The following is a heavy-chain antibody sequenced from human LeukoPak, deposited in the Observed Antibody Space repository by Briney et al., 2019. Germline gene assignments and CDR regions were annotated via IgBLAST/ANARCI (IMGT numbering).Heavy chain of an antibody. V-gene: IGHV3-7*01. J-gene: IGHJ6*03. D-gene: IGHD3-10*01. Sequence: VWSVRLSCAASGFTFSSYWMSWVRQAPGKGLEWVANVKEDGCEKYYVDSVKGRFTISRDHAKNSLYLQMNSLRAEDTAVYYCARVYYYGSGSYPIYYYYYYMDVWGKGTTVTDSS. CDR3: ARVYYYGSGSYPIYYYYYYMDV. CDR1: GFTFSSYW. CDR2: VKEDGCEK.